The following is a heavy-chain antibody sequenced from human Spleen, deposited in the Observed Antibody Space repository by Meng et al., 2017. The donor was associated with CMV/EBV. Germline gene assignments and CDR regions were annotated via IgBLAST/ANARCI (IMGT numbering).Heavy chain of an antibody. D-gene: IGHD3-22*01. CDR2: INTNNAIP. CDR1: GYTFTSYA. Sequence: ASGYTFTSYALSGVRQAPGQGLEWMGWINTNNAIPTYAQGFTERFVFSLDTSVSTTYLQISSLKAEDTAVYYCARVHSSGYYGPNDYWGQGTLVTVSS. J-gene: IGHJ4*02. CDR3: ARVHSSGYYGPNDY. V-gene: IGHV7-4-1*02.